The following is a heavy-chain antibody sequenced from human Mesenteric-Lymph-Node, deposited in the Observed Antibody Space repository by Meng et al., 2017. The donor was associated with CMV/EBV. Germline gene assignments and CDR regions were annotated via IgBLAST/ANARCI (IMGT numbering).Heavy chain of an antibody. Sequence: SETLSLTCTVSGGSVSSGSHFWNWIRQSPGKGLEWIGYIYYSGSTKYNPSLKSRVTISEDTSKNQFSLQLTSVTAADTAVYYCARGYSSSTRGWYDPWGQGTMVTVSS. CDR1: GGSVSSGSHF. J-gene: IGHJ5*02. CDR2: IYYSGST. CDR3: ARGYSSSTRGWYDP. V-gene: IGHV4-61*01. D-gene: IGHD6-6*01.